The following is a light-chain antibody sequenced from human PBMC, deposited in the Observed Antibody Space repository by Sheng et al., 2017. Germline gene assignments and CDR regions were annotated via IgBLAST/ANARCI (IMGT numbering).Light chain of an antibody. Sequence: QSVLTQPPSASGTPGXRVTISCSGSSSNIGRDNVYWYQQLPGTAPKLLIYNNDQRPSGVPDRFSGSKSGTSASLAISGLRSEDEADYYCAAWDDSLSGYLFGTGAKVTVL. J-gene: IGLJ1*01. V-gene: IGLV1-47*01. CDR3: AAWDDSLSGYL. CDR2: NND. CDR1: SSNIGRDN.